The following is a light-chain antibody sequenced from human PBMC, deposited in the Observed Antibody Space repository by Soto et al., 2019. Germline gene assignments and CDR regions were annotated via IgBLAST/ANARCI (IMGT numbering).Light chain of an antibody. CDR1: QSISSSY. J-gene: IGKJ1*01. CDR3: QKYGSAPAWT. Sequence: IVLTQSPGTLSLSPGERATLSCRASQSISSSYLAWYQQKPGQAPRLLIYGASNRATGIPDRFSGSGSGTDFTLTISRLEPEDFAVYYCQKYGSAPAWTFGQGTKVEIK. V-gene: IGKV3-20*01. CDR2: GAS.